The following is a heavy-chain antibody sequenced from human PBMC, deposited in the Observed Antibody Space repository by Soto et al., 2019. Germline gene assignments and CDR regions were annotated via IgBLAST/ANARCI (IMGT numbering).Heavy chain of an antibody. Sequence: QVQLVQSGGEVKKPGASVKVSCKTSGYSFTTYGISWVRQAPGQGLEWMGWISAYNGNTNYAQKLQGRVTMTTDTSTSTAYMELRSXRSXXTAVYYXARXXXXPXYYYGMDVWGQGSTVTVSS. CDR3: ARXXXXPXYYYGMDV. CDR2: ISAYNGNT. CDR1: GYSFTTYG. J-gene: IGHJ6*02. V-gene: IGHV1-18*01.